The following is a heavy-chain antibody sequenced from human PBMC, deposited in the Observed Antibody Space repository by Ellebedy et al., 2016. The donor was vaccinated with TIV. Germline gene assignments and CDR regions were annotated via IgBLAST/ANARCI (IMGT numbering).Heavy chain of an antibody. J-gene: IGHJ4*02. CDR2: IYSGGST. Sequence: GESLKISCEASGFTVSASYLSWVRQAPGKGLEWVSTIYSGGSTNYADSVKGRFTISTHNSRNTLYLQMTNLRTEDTAVYYCAKGSFPFGDKSERIYSFQYWGQGTLVTVSS. D-gene: IGHD3-10*01. CDR3: AKGSFPFGDKSERIYSFQY. CDR1: GFTVSASY. V-gene: IGHV3-53*04.